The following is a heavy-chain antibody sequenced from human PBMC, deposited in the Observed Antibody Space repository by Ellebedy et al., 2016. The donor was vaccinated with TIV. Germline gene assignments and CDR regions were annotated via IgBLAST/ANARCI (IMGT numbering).Heavy chain of an antibody. J-gene: IGHJ4*02. CDR3: AREVPHIASAALDY. Sequence: GGSLRLSXAASGFAFSRCAMHWVRQAPGKGLEWLAVIWYDGSNKYYADSVKGRFTIFRDNSKNTLYLQLNSLRVEDTAVYYCAREVPHIASAALDYWGQGTLVTVSS. V-gene: IGHV3-33*08. D-gene: IGHD6-13*01. CDR1: GFAFSRCA. CDR2: IWYDGSNK.